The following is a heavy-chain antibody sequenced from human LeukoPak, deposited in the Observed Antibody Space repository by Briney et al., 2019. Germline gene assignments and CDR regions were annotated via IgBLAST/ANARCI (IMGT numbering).Heavy chain of an antibody. J-gene: IGHJ6*02. V-gene: IGHV3-23*01. D-gene: IGHD2/OR15-2a*01. CDR2: ITNSGGST. CDR3: AKFNRETTFFYGMDV. Sequence: GGSLRLSCAASGFTFSSYDMSWVRQAPGKGLEWVSAITNSGGSTYYADSVKGRFTISRDNSKNTLYLQMNSLRAEDTAIHYCAKFNRETTFFYGMDVWGQGTTVTVSS. CDR1: GFTFSSYD.